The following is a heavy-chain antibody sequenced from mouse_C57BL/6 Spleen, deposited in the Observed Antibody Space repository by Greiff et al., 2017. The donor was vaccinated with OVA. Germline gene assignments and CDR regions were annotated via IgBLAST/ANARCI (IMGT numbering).Heavy chain of an antibody. V-gene: IGHV1-55*01. CDR2: IYPGSGST. Sequence: QVQPQQPGAEPVKPGALVKMFRKASGFTFTCFWITWVKPRPGQGLEWNGDIYPGSGSTYYNEKFKSKATLTVDTSASTAYMQLSSLTSEDSAVYYCASYYGSGYVGYAMDYWGQGTSVTVSS. J-gene: IGHJ4*01. D-gene: IGHD1-1*01. CDR1: GFTFTCFW. CDR3: ASYYGSGYVGYAMDY.